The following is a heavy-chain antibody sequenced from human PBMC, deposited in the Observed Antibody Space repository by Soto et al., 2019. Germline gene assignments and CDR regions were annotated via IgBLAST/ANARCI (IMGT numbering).Heavy chain of an antibody. D-gene: IGHD3-22*01. CDR1: GGTFSSYA. Sequence: SVKVSCKASGGTFSSYAISWVRQAPGQGLEWMGGIIPIFGTANYAQKFQGRVTITADESTSTAYMELSSLRSEDTAVYYCARGNYYDSSGYYQTRYNWFDPWGQGTLVTVSS. CDR3: ARGNYYDSSGYYQTRYNWFDP. V-gene: IGHV1-69*13. CDR2: IIPIFGTA. J-gene: IGHJ5*02.